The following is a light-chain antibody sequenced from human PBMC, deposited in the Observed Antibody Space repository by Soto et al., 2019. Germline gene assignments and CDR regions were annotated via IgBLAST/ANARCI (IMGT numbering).Light chain of an antibody. Sequence: ETVVTQSQGTLSLSPGERATLSCRASQRVDSNYLAWYQQKPGQAPRLLIYGSSTRATGIPDRFSGSGSGTDCTLPISKLEPEDFAVYHCQQYGRTPYPFGQGTKLAIQ. J-gene: IGKJ2*01. CDR3: QQYGRTPYP. CDR2: GSS. CDR1: QRVDSNY. V-gene: IGKV3-20*01.